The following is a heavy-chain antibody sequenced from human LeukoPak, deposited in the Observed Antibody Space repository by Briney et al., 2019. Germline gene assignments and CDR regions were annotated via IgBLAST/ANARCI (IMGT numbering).Heavy chain of an antibody. J-gene: IGHJ4*02. CDR1: GFTFTNYG. Sequence: PGGSLRLSCVASGFTFTNYGMMWVRQAPGKGLVWVSYINNDGRSTTYADSVKGRFTISRDNAENTLYLQTNSLRAEDTAMYYCARNYNGMSYWGQGTLVIVSS. CDR3: ARNYNGMSY. V-gene: IGHV3-74*01. D-gene: IGHD1-26*01. CDR2: INNDGRST.